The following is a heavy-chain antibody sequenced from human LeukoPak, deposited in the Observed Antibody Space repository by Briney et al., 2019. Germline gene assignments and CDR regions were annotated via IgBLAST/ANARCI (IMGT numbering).Heavy chain of an antibody. D-gene: IGHD2-2*01. Sequence: SETLSLTCTVSGGSISSYYWSWIRQPPGKGLEWIGYIYYSGSTNYNPSLKSRVTISVDTSKNQFSLKLSSVTAADTAVYYCARGTRPAEIYYYYMDVWGKGTTVTVSS. CDR2: IYYSGST. V-gene: IGHV4-59*12. CDR3: ARGTRPAEIYYYYMDV. CDR1: GGSISSYY. J-gene: IGHJ6*03.